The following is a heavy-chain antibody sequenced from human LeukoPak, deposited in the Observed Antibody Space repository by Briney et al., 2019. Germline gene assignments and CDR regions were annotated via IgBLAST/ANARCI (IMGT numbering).Heavy chain of an antibody. CDR2: IKQDGSEK. CDR3: ARDQAYCGGDCYSPQDAFDI. J-gene: IGHJ3*02. D-gene: IGHD2-21*01. V-gene: IGHV3-7*01. CDR1: GFTFSSYA. Sequence: PGGSLRLSCAASGFTFSSYAMSWVRQAPGKGLEWVANIKQDGSEKYYVDSVKGRFTISRDNAKNSLYLQMNSLRAEDTAVYYCARDQAYCGGDCYSPQDAFDIWGQGTMVTVSS.